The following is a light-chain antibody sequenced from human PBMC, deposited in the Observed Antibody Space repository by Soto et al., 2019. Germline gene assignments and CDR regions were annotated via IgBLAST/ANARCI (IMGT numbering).Light chain of an antibody. V-gene: IGKV1-9*01. CDR2: AAS. J-gene: IGKJ5*01. CDR3: QPLNSYPIT. CDR1: QGISSY. Sequence: DIQLTQSPSFLSASVGDRVTITCRASQGISSYLSWYQQKPGKAPNLLIYAASTLQSGVPSRFSGSGSGTEFTLTISSLQPEDFATYYCQPLNSYPITFGQGTRLEMK.